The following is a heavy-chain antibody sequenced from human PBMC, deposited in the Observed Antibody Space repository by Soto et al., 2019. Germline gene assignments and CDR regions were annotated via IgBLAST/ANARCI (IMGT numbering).Heavy chain of an antibody. D-gene: IGHD3-22*01. J-gene: IGHJ4*02. CDR2: IYPGDSDT. CDR1: GYRFTNYW. V-gene: IGHV5-51*01. CDR3: ARRGPNDYGTSGYQIDY. Sequence: PGESLKISCKGSGYRFTNYWIGWVRQMPGKGLEWMGIIYPGDSDTRYSPTFECQVTISADKSITTAYLQWSSLKASDSAMYYCARRGPNDYGTSGYQIDYLGQGTMVTVSS.